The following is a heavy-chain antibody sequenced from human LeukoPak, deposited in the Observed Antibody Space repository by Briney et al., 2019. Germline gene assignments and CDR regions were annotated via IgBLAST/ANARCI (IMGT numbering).Heavy chain of an antibody. D-gene: IGHD6-19*01. Sequence: PGRSLRLSCVASGFTFNNYGMHWVRQAPGKGLEWVSSISSSSSYIYYADSVKGRFTISRDNAKNSLYLQMNSLRAEDTAVYYCARRAVAAPPYYFDYWGQGTLVTVSS. CDR2: ISSSSSYI. CDR1: GFTFNNYG. CDR3: ARRAVAAPPYYFDY. V-gene: IGHV3-21*01. J-gene: IGHJ4*02.